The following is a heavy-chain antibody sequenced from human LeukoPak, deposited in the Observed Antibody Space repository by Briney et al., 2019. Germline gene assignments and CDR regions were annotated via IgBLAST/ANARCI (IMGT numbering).Heavy chain of an antibody. V-gene: IGHV4-59*01. J-gene: IGHJ4*02. D-gene: IGHD5-12*01. Sequence: NTSETLSLTCTVSGVCISSYYWSWIRQPPGKGLEWIGYIYYSGSTNYNPSLKSRVTISVDTSKNKFSLKLSSVTAADTAVYYCARDQLGYAIDYWGQGTLVTVSS. CDR1: GVCISSYY. CDR2: IYYSGST. CDR3: ARDQLGYAIDY.